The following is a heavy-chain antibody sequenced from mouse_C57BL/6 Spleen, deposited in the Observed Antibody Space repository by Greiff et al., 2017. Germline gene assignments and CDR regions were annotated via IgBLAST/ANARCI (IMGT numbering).Heavy chain of an antibody. CDR1: GYTFTSYW. Sequence: QPGAELVRPGSSVKLSCKASGYTFTSYWMAWVKQRPGQGLEWIGNIYPSDSETHYNQKFKDKATLTVDKSSSTAYMQLSSLTSEDSAVYYCAREGNWDYWGQGTTLTVSS. J-gene: IGHJ2*01. V-gene: IGHV1-61*01. CDR2: IYPSDSET. D-gene: IGHD4-1*01. CDR3: AREGNWDY.